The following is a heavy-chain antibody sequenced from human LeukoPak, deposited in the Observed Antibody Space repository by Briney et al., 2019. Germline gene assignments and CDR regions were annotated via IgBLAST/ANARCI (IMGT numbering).Heavy chain of an antibody. Sequence: GGSLRVSCAASGFIFSNYAMYCVRQAPGKGLEWVSTISGRSDDTYYADSVKGRFTLSRDSSKNTLYLQMNSLRADDTAVYYCAKWGDYDVLTGYYVSDFRGQGTLVTVSS. J-gene: IGHJ4*02. D-gene: IGHD3-9*01. CDR1: GFIFSNYA. V-gene: IGHV3-23*01. CDR2: ISGRSDDT. CDR3: AKWGDYDVLTGYYVSDF.